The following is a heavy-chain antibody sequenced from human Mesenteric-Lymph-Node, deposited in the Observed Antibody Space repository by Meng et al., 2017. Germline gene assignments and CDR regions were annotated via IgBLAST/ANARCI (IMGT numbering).Heavy chain of an antibody. CDR2: IWYDGTDK. V-gene: IGHV3-33*08. Sequence: QVQLVESGGGVDQPGRSLRLSCVASGFTLSSFVMNWGRQAPGKGLEWVAVIWYDGTDKFYGDSVKGRFTISRDNSKNTLFLQMNSLTADDTAVYYCARADDNWIIIEYWGQGTLVTVSS. CDR1: GFTLSSFV. CDR3: ARADDNWIIIEY. D-gene: IGHD1-20*01. J-gene: IGHJ4*02.